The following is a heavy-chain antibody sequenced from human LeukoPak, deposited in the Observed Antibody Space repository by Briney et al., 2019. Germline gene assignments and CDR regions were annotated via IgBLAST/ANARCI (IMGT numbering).Heavy chain of an antibody. CDR1: GFTFSSYA. Sequence: GGSLRLSCAASGFTFSSYAMSWVRQAPGKGLEWVSAISGSGGSTYYADSVKGRFTISRDNSKNTLYLQMNSLRAEDTAVYYCTKGSTWDRLRLCYFDYWGQGTLVTVSS. CDR2: ISGSGGST. V-gene: IGHV3-23*01. CDR3: TKGSTWDRLRLCYFDY. D-gene: IGHD1-26*01. J-gene: IGHJ4*02.